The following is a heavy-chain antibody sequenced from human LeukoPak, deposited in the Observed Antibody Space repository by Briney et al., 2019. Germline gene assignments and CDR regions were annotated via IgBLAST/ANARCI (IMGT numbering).Heavy chain of an antibody. V-gene: IGHV3-74*01. D-gene: IGHD3-22*01. J-gene: IGHJ5*02. CDR3: ARSRRGYCDSSGYYLNWFDP. CDR2: INTDGSST. Sequence: GGSLRLSCAASGFTFSSYWMHWVRQAPGKGLVWVSRINTDGSSTSYADSVKGRFTISRDNAKNTLYLQMNSLRAEDTAVYYCARSRRGYCDSSGYYLNWFDPWGQGTLVTVSS. CDR1: GFTFSSYW.